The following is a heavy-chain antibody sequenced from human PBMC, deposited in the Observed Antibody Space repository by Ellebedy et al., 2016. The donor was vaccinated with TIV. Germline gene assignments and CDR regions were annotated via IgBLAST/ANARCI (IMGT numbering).Heavy chain of an antibody. CDR3: ARGPNYVRGSYKYFDY. V-gene: IGHV4-39*07. J-gene: IGHJ4*02. D-gene: IGHD3-16*01. Sequence: MPSETLSLTCTVPGGSISSSSYYWGWIRQPPGKGLEWIGSIYYSGSTNYNPSLKSRVTISVDTSKNQFSLKLNSVTVADTAVYYCARGPNYVRGSYKYFDYWGQGTLGTVSS. CDR2: IYYSGST. CDR1: GGSISSSSYY.